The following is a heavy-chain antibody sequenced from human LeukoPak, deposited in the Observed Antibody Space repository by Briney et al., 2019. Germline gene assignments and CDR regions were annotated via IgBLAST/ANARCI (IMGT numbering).Heavy chain of an antibody. Sequence: PGGSLRLSCVASGFNVSNNYMSWVRQAPGKGLEWVSVIYSGGSTNYADSVKGRFIISRDNSKNTLFLQMNSLRAEDTAVYYCARDKVGYTYGYVRAHYGMDVWGQGTTVIVSS. CDR3: ARDKVGYTYGYVRAHYGMDV. CDR2: IYSGGST. CDR1: GFNVSNNY. J-gene: IGHJ6*02. V-gene: IGHV3-66*01. D-gene: IGHD5-18*01.